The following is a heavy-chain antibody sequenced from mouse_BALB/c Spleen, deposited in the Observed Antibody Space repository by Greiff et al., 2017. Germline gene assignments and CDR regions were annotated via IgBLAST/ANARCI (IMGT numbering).Heavy chain of an antibody. J-gene: IGHJ2*01. CDR1: GYTFTDYY. Sequence: QVQLQQSGAELARPGASVKLSCKASGYTFTDYYINWVKQRTGQGLEWIGEIYPGSGNTDYNEKFKGKATLTADKSSSTAYMQLSSLTSEDSAVYLCASYYRYDGVDYWGQGTTLTVSS. V-gene: IGHV1-77*01. D-gene: IGHD2-14*01. CDR2: IYPGSGNT. CDR3: ASYYRYDGVDY.